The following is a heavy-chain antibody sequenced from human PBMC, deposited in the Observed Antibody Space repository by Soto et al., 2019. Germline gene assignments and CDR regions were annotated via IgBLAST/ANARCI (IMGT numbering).Heavy chain of an antibody. CDR2: IDPSDSYT. D-gene: IGHD1-26*01. Sequence: GESLKISCKDSGNNFTNYWISWVRQMPGKGLEWMGRIDPSDSYTYYSPSLQGHVTISADKSISTAYLQWSSLKASDTAMYYCVRHGEQELSMISDYYYGMDVWGQGTTVTVSS. J-gene: IGHJ6*02. V-gene: IGHV5-10-1*01. CDR3: VRHGEQELSMISDYYYGMDV. CDR1: GNNFTNYW.